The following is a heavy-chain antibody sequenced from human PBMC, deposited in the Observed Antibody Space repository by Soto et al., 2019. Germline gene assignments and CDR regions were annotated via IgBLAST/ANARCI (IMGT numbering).Heavy chain of an antibody. V-gene: IGHV3-23*01. CDR2: ISGSGGSGRG. D-gene: IGHD4-4*01. CDR3: VKDLDDYSSAIDF. Sequence: EVQLLESGGGLVQPGGSLRLSCVGSGFSFRKYAMNWVRQAPGKGLEWVSGISGSGGSGRGFYADPVKGRFTISRDNSKNTLYLEMNSLRAEDTAVYYCVKDLDDYSSAIDFWGQGTLVTVSS. J-gene: IGHJ4*02. CDR1: GFSFRKYA.